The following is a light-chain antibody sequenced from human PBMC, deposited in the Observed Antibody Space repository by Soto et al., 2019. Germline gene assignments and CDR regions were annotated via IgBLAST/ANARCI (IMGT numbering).Light chain of an antibody. CDR2: KAS. CDR1: QTISRW. J-gene: IGKJ1*01. V-gene: IGKV1-5*03. Sequence: DIQMTQSPSTLSGSVGDRVTITCRASQTISRWLAWYHQKPGKDPKLLLYKASTLKSGVASRFMGIRSGTELALTISILQPDDFAAYSSEHCNNYSEPFGQGTKVDIK. CDR3: EHCNNYSEP.